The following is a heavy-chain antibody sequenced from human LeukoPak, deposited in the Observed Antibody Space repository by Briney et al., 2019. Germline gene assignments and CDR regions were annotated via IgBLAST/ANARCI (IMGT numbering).Heavy chain of an antibody. V-gene: IGHV4-38-2*02. CDR1: GYSISSGHY. D-gene: IGHD3-10*01. CDR3: ARRSSRYYGSGGYRKYYFDY. Sequence: SETLSLTCTVSGYSISSGHYWGWIRQPPGKGLEWIGSMYHSGSTYYNPPLKSRGTISEDTSKNQFSLKLSSVTAADTAVYYCARRSSRYYGSGGYRKYYFDYWGQGTLVTVSS. J-gene: IGHJ4*02. CDR2: MYHSGST.